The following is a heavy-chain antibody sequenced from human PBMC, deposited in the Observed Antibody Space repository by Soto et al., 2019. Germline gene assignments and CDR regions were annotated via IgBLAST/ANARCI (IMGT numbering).Heavy chain of an antibody. CDR3: ARQYSSSEVFDS. CDR1: GYSISSGYY. V-gene: IGHV4-38-2*01. D-gene: IGHD6-6*01. J-gene: IGHJ4*02. Sequence: PSETLSLTCAVSGYSISSGYYWGWIRQPPGKGLEWIGSIYQSIYHSANNYYNPSLKSRVTISADTSKNLFSLNLSSVTAADTAVYYCARQYSSSEVFDSWGQGTLVTVS. CDR2: IYQSIYHSANN.